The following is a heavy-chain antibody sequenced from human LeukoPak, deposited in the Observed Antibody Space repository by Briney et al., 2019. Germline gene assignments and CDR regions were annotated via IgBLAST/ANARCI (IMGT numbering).Heavy chain of an antibody. CDR1: GFTFSSYS. D-gene: IGHD3-3*01. V-gene: IGHV3-48*01. J-gene: IGHJ4*02. Sequence: PGGSLRLSCAASGFTFSSYSMNWVRQAPGKGLEWVSYISSSSSTIYYADSVKGRFTISRDNAKNSLYLQMNSLRAEDTAVYYCAREGYDFWSGGTYYFDYWGQGTLVTVSS. CDR3: AREGYDFWSGGTYYFDY. CDR2: ISSSSSTI.